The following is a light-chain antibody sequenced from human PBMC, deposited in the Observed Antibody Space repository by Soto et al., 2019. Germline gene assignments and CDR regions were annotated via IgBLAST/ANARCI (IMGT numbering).Light chain of an antibody. J-gene: IGKJ1*01. Sequence: EIVLTQSPATLSLSPGERATLSCRASQSVSSYLAWYQQKPGQAPRLLIYDASNRATGIPARFSGSGSGTDFTLTISSLEPEDFALYYCQQRSHWPSFGQGTKVEIK. CDR2: DAS. V-gene: IGKV3-11*01. CDR1: QSVSSY. CDR3: QQRSHWPS.